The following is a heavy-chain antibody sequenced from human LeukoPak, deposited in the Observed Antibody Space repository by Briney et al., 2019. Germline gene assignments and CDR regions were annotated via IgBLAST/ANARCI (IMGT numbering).Heavy chain of an antibody. Sequence: SETLSLTCAVYGGSFSGYYWSWIRQPPGKGLEWIGEINHSGSTNYNPSLKSRVTISVDTSKNQFSLKLSSVTAADTAVYYCARVAARRRYNWFDPWGQGTLVTVSS. D-gene: IGHD6-6*01. CDR1: GGSFSGYY. CDR3: ARVAARRRYNWFDP. J-gene: IGHJ5*02. V-gene: IGHV4-34*01. CDR2: INHSGST.